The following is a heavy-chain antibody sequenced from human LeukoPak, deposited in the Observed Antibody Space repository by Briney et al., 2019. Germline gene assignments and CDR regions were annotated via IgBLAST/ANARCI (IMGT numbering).Heavy chain of an antibody. CDR3: AKDESHPTDAFDI. CDR2: ISYDGSNK. J-gene: IGHJ3*02. CDR1: GFTFSSYG. V-gene: IGHV3-30*18. Sequence: GSLRLSCAASGFTFSSYGMHWVRHAPGKGLEWVAVISYDGSNKYYADSVKGRFTISRDNSKNTLYLQMNSLRAEDTAVYYCAKDESHPTDAFDIWGQGTMVTVSS.